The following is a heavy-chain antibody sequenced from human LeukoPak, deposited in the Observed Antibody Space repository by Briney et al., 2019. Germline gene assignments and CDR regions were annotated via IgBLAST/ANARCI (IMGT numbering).Heavy chain of an antibody. D-gene: IGHD6-19*01. Sequence: GRSLRLSCAASVFTFSSYAMHSVRQPPAKGREGVALISYDGSKKYYADSVKGRFTISRDNSKNTLYLQMNSLRAEDTAVYYCARDRIAVAGTLSLYYYYYGMDVWGQGTTVTVSS. J-gene: IGHJ6*02. CDR1: VFTFSSYA. CDR3: ARDRIAVAGTLSLYYYYYGMDV. V-gene: IGHV3-30-3*01. CDR2: ISYDGSKK.